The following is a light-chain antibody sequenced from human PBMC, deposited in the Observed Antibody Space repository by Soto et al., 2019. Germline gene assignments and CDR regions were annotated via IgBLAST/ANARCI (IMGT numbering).Light chain of an antibody. CDR1: GSNIGSHT. Sequence: QSVLTQPPSASGTPGQRVTISCSGSGSNIGSHTVSWCQQLPGTAPNLLIYNNNQRPSGVPDRFSGSKSGTSASLAISGLQSEDEADYYCAAWDDSLTGPVFGTGTKLTVL. CDR2: NNN. V-gene: IGLV1-44*01. CDR3: AAWDDSLTGPV. J-gene: IGLJ1*01.